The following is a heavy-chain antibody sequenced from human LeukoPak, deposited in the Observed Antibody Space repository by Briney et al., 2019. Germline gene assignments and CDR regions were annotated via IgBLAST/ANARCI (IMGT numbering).Heavy chain of an antibody. V-gene: IGHV1-69*05. CDR1: GGTFSSYA. CDR2: IIPIFGTA. Sequence: GASVKVSCKASGGTFSSYAISWVRQAPGQGLEWMGGIIPIFGTANYAQKFQGRVTMTTDTSTSTAYMELRSLRSDDTAVYYCARDGIEYGSGNFYSIGIDVWGQGTTVTVSS. J-gene: IGHJ6*02. D-gene: IGHD3-10*01. CDR3: ARDGIEYGSGNFYSIGIDV.